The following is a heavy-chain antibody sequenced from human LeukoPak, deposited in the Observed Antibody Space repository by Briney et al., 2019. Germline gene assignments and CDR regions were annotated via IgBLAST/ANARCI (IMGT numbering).Heavy chain of an antibody. V-gene: IGHV3-20*04. CDR1: GFSISNYG. D-gene: IGHD2-15*01. CDR2: INWNGVST. CDR3: AREDGFCSGGSCYHH. Sequence: GGSLRLSCRGSGFSISNYGMSWVRQAPGKGLEWVSFINWNGVSTDYADSVKGRFTISRDNAKNSLFLQMNSLRAEDTAFYYCAREDGFCSGGSCYHHWGQGTLVTVSS. J-gene: IGHJ1*01.